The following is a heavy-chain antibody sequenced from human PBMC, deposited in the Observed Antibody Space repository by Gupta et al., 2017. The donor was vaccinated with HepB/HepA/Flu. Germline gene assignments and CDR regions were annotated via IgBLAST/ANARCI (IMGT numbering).Heavy chain of an antibody. CDR3: AGGYIV. J-gene: IGHJ4*02. CDR1: GGSFSGYY. Sequence: QVQLQQWGAGLLKPSETLSLTCAVYGGSFSGYYWSWIRQPPGKGLEWIGEISHSGDTKYNPSLKSRVTISIDRSKNQFSLNLSSVTAADTAVYYCAGGYIVWGQGTLVTVSS. CDR2: ISHSGDT. D-gene: IGHD2-15*01. V-gene: IGHV4-34*01.